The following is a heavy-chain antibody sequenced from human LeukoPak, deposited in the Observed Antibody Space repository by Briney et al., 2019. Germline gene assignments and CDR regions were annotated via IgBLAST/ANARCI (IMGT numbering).Heavy chain of an antibody. D-gene: IGHD6-19*01. Sequence: SETLSLTCTVSGGSMSSYYWSWIRQPPGKGLEWIGYIYYSGSTNYNPSLKSRVTISVDTSKNQFSLKLSSVTAADTAVYYCARDIAVAEGWFDPWGQGTLVTVSS. CDR3: ARDIAVAEGWFDP. CDR1: GGSMSSYY. J-gene: IGHJ5*02. V-gene: IGHV4-59*01. CDR2: IYYSGST.